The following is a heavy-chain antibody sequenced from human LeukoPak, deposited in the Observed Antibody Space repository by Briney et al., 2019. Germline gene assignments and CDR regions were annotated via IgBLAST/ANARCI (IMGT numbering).Heavy chain of an antibody. CDR2: IHYSGST. J-gene: IGHJ5*02. D-gene: IGHD6-13*01. Sequence: SETLSLTCTVSGYSISSGYYWGWIRQPPGKGLEWIGFIHYSGSTNSNPSLNGRVTISVDTSKNQFSLKVNSVTSADTAVYYCARAPHPGIAAPWGQGTLVTVSS. V-gene: IGHV4-61*01. CDR1: GYSISSGYY. CDR3: ARAPHPGIAAP.